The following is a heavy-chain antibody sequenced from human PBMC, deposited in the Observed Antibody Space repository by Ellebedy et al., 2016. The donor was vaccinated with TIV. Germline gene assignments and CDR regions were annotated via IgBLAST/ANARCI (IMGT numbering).Heavy chain of an antibody. D-gene: IGHD6-19*01. CDR3: ARRSTSGPYNWFDP. CDR2: VDTSGGT. CDR1: GASISNYY. J-gene: IGHJ5*02. V-gene: IGHV4-4*07. Sequence: SETLSLXXTISGASISNYYWSWFRQPAGKGLEWIGRVDTSGGTKYNPSLKSRVTMSVDTSKNQFSLKLTSVTAADTAVYYCARRSTSGPYNWFDPWGQGTLVTVSS.